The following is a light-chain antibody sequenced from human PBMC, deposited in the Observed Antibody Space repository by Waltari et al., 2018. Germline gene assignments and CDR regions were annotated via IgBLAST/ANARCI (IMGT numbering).Light chain of an antibody. CDR2: RDS. J-gene: IGKJ1*01. Sequence: EIVLTQSPGTASLSPGERVTLSCRASQSVGSSSLAWYQQKPGQAPRPVLYRDSRRATRXPXXXSGXXSGTXXXXTIXXLEPEDFAVYYCQQHGTLPATFGQGTKVEIK. CDR1: QSVGSSS. CDR3: QQHGTLPAT. V-gene: IGKV3-20*01.